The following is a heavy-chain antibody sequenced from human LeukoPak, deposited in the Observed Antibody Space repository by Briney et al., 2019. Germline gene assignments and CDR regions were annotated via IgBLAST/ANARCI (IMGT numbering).Heavy chain of an antibody. J-gene: IGHJ5*02. Sequence: SQTLSLTCTVSGGSISSGDYYWSWTRQPPGKGLEWIAYIYYGGSTYYNPSLKSRVTISVDTSKNQFSLKPSYVTAADTAVYYCARGRDITIFGVVIPNWFDPWGQGTLVTVSS. D-gene: IGHD3-3*01. CDR1: GGSISSGDYY. CDR2: IYYGGST. CDR3: ARGRDITIFGVVIPNWFDP. V-gene: IGHV4-30-4*08.